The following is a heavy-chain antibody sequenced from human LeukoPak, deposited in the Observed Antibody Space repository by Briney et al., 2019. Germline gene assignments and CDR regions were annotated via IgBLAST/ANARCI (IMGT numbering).Heavy chain of an antibody. Sequence: GGSLRLSCAASGFTFSSYAMSWVRQAPGKGLEWVSAISGSGGSTYYADSVKGRFTISRDNFKNTLYLQMNSLRAEDTAVYYCAKAAFGGKAPYYFDYWGQGTLVTVSS. CDR2: ISGSGGST. D-gene: IGHD3-10*01. V-gene: IGHV3-23*01. J-gene: IGHJ4*02. CDR3: AKAAFGGKAPYYFDY. CDR1: GFTFSSYA.